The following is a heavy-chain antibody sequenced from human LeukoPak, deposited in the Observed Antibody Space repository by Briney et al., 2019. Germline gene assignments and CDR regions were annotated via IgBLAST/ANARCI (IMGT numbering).Heavy chain of an antibody. Sequence: GGSLRLSCAASGYTFSSYGMHWVRQAPGKGLEWVAIISYDGSNKYYADSVQGRFTISRDNSKNTLYLQMNSLRAEDTAVYYCAKDLGGGSGCYDLWGRGTLVTVSS. CDR2: ISYDGSNK. CDR3: AKDLGGGSGCYDL. CDR1: GYTFSSYG. V-gene: IGHV3-30*18. J-gene: IGHJ2*01. D-gene: IGHD6-19*01.